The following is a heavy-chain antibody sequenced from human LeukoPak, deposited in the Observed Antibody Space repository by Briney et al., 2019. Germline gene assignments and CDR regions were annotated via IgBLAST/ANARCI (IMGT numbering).Heavy chain of an antibody. Sequence: GASVKVSCKASGYTFTSYYMHWVRQAPGQGLEWMGIINPSGGSTSYAQKFQGRVTMTRDTSTSTVYMELSSQRSEDTAVYYCARVVVGAYLGYWGQGTLVTVSS. CDR1: GYTFTSYY. V-gene: IGHV1-46*01. J-gene: IGHJ4*02. D-gene: IGHD1-26*01. CDR2: INPSGGST. CDR3: ARVVVGAYLGY.